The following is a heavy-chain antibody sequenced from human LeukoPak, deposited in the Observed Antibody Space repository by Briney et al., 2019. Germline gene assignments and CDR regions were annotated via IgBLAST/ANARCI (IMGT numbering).Heavy chain of an antibody. J-gene: IGHJ5*02. CDR2: MNPNSGNT. Sequence: ASVKVSCKASGYTFTSYDINWARQATGQGLEWMGWMNPNSGNTGYAQKFQGRVTMTRNTSISTAYMELSSLRSEDTAVYYCARPLVPAAPGWFDPWGQGTLVTVSS. CDR3: ARPLVPAAPGWFDP. CDR1: GYTFTSYD. V-gene: IGHV1-8*01. D-gene: IGHD2-2*01.